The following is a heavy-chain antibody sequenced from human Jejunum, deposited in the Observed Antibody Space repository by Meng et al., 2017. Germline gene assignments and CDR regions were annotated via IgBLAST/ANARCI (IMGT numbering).Heavy chain of an antibody. Sequence: GSLRLSCTVSGVSISGYYWSWIRQTPGKGLEWIAYIHTSGTTNYNPSLKSRVTISVDTSTNQFSLKLTSVTAADTAVYYCARDRIAVVGTNLDIRGQGAMVTVSS. V-gene: IGHV4-59*01. CDR1: GVSISGYY. J-gene: IGHJ3*02. CDR3: ARDRIAVVGTNLDI. CDR2: IHTSGTT. D-gene: IGHD6-19*01.